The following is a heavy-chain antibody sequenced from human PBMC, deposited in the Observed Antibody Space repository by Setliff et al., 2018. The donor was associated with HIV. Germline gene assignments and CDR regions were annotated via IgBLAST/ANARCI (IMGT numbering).Heavy chain of an antibody. D-gene: IGHD5-18*01. J-gene: IGHJ4*02. CDR3: ATGGAGYTSEWMYYFDY. V-gene: IGHV3-7*01. CDR1: GLTFRSYW. Sequence: PGESLKISCAASGLTFRSYWMSWVRQAPGKGLEWVANIKEDGSEIYYVDSVKGRFTISRDNAKKSLYLQMDTLTTEDTAVYYCATGGAGYTSEWMYYFDYWGQGTLVTVSS. CDR2: IKEDGSEI.